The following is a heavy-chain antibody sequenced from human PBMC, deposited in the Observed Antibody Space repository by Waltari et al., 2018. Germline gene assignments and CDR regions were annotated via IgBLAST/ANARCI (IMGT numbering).Heavy chain of an antibody. Sequence: QVQLVESGGGVVQPGRSLRLSCAASGFTFSSYAMHWVSQAPGKGLEWVAVISYDGSNKYYADSVKGRFTISRDNSKNTLYLQMNSLRAEDTAVYYCARDRSEPGSGAFDIWGQGTMVTVSS. V-gene: IGHV3-30-3*01. CDR2: ISYDGSNK. D-gene: IGHD3-10*01. CDR3: ARDRSEPGSGAFDI. CDR1: GFTFSSYA. J-gene: IGHJ3*02.